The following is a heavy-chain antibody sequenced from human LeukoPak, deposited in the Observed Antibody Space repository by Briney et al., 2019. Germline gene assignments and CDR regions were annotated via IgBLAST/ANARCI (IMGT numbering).Heavy chain of an antibody. CDR3: AKGPRDYDYVWGSYRYFGTFAY. V-gene: IGHV3-30*02. CDR2: IRYDGSNK. Sequence: GGSLRLPCAASGFTFSSYGMHWVRQAPGKGLEWVAFIRYDGSNKYYADSVKGRFTISRDNSKNTLYLQMNSLRAEDTAVYYCAKGPRDYDYVWGSYRYFGTFAYWGQGTLVTVSS. J-gene: IGHJ4*02. D-gene: IGHD3-16*02. CDR1: GFTFSSYG.